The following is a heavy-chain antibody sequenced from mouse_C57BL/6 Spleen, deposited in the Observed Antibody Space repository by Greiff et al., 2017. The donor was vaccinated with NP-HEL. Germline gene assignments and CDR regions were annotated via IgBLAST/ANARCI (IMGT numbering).Heavy chain of an antibody. V-gene: IGHV1-43*01. J-gene: IGHJ4*01. CDR1: GYSFTGYY. D-gene: IGHD1-1*01. CDR2: INPSTGGT. CDR3: ARGYFGSSYAMDY. Sequence: VQLQQSGPELVKPGASVKISCKASGYSFTGYYMHWVKQSSEKSLEWIGEINPSTGGTSYNQKFKGKATLTVDKSSSTAYMQLKSLTSEDSAVYYCARGYFGSSYAMDYWGQGTSVTVSS.